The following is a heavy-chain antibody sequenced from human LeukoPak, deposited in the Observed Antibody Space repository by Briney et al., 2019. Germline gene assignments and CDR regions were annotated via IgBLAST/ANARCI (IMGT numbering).Heavy chain of an antibody. CDR2: IYQDGSVQ. V-gene: IGHV3-7*05. D-gene: IGHD2-15*01. CDR3: ARDRYCSAGSCYSDY. CDR1: GFTFSDFW. Sequence: GGSLRLSCAASGFTFSDFWVSWVRQSPGKGLEWLANIYQDGSVQFFVDSVKGRFTISRDNAKNSVYLQINSLRAEDTAVYYCARDRYCSAGSCYSDYWGQGTLVTVSS. J-gene: IGHJ4*02.